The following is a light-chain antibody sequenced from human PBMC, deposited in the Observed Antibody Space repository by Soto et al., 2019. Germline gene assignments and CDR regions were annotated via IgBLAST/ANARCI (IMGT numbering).Light chain of an antibody. CDR1: QDISNY. CDR2: DAS. V-gene: IGKV1-33*01. J-gene: IGKJ4*01. CDR3: QQYDSLLFT. Sequence: DIQMTQSPSSLSASVGDRVTITCQASQDISNYLTWYQQKPGKAPKLLIYDASNLETGVPSRFSGSGSGTDFTFTISSLQPEDSATYYCQQYDSLLFTFGGGTKVEIK.